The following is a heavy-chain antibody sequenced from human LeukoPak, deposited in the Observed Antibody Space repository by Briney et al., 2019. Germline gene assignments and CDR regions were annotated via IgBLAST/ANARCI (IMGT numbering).Heavy chain of an antibody. D-gene: IGHD3-16*01. CDR3: AKDDDWGRYKH. J-gene: IGHJ1*01. V-gene: IGHV3-66*01. CDR1: EFSVGSNY. Sequence: GGSLRLSCAASEFSVGSNYMTWVRQAPGKGLEWVSLIYSGGSTYYADSVKGRFTISRDNSKNTLYLQMNSLRAEDTAVYYCAKDDDWGRYKHWGQGTLVTVSS. CDR2: IYSGGST.